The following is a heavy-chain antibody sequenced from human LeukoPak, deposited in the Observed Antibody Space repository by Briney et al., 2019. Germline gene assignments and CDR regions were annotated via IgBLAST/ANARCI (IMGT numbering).Heavy chain of an antibody. Sequence: GGSLRLSCAASTFPFNTYTMNWVRQPPGKGLEWVSSISPSGDFIFYAESVKGRFTISRDNAKNSLYLQMNSLGAEDTAVYYCASSIVFQGYFDYWGQGTLVTVSS. CDR3: ASSIVFQGYFDY. V-gene: IGHV3-21*01. CDR2: ISPSGDFI. J-gene: IGHJ4*02. D-gene: IGHD6-13*01. CDR1: TFPFNTYT.